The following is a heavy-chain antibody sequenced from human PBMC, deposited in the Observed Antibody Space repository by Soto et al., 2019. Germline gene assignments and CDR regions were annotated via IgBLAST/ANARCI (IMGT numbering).Heavy chain of an antibody. J-gene: IGHJ4*02. D-gene: IGHD3-10*01. CDR3: ARSATRVYGSGSYYNWAFDY. Sequence: ASVKVSCKASGYTFTSYAMHWVRQAPGRRLEWMGWINAGNGNTKYSQKFQGRVTITRDTSASTAYMELSSLRSEDTAVYYCARSATRVYGSGSYYNWAFDYWGQGTLVTVSS. CDR1: GYTFTSYA. CDR2: INAGNGNT. V-gene: IGHV1-3*01.